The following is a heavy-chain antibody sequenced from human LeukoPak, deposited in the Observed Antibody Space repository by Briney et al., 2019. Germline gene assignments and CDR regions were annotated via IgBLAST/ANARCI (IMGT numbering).Heavy chain of an antibody. Sequence: SETLSLTCTVSGGSISSSSYYWGWIRQPPGKGLEWIGSIYYSGSTYYNPSLKSRVTISVDTSKNQFSLKLSSVTAADTAVYYGARHEENRGWAYSSFGALDYWGQGTLVTVSS. V-gene: IGHV4-39*01. CDR2: IYYSGST. J-gene: IGHJ4*02. CDR1: GGSISSSSYY. CDR3: ARHEENRGWAYSSFGALDY. D-gene: IGHD6-6*01.